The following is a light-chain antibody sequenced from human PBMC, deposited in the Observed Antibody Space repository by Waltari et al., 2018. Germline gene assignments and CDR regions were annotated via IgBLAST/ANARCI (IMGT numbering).Light chain of an antibody. Sequence: CRATEGVSQRSLAWYQQKGGQAPRLLIYGASSRATGIPDRFSGSGSGTDFTLSISRLEPEDYGVYYCQQYAGSPITFGGGTKVEI. CDR2: GAS. CDR1: EGVSQRS. CDR3: QQYAGSPIT. J-gene: IGKJ4*01. V-gene: IGKV3-20*01.